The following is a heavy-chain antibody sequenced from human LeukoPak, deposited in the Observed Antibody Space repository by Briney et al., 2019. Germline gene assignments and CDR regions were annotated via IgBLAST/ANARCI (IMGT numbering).Heavy chain of an antibody. CDR2: IIPIFGTA. J-gene: IGHJ4*02. CDR3: ARSAVLMVYTFDY. Sequence: ASVKVSCKASGGTFSSYAISWVRQAPGQGLEWMGGIIPIFGTANYAQKFQGRVTITTDESTSTAYMELSSLRSEDTAVYYCARSAVLMVYTFDYWGQGTPVTVSS. CDR1: GGTFSSYA. D-gene: IGHD2-8*01. V-gene: IGHV1-69*05.